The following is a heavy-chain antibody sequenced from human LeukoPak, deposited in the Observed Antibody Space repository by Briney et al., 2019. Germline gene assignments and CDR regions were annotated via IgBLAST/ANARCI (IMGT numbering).Heavy chain of an antibody. CDR3: ARGSRWDYYYYYMDV. CDR1: GFTFSSYA. V-gene: IGHV3-64*01. J-gene: IGHJ6*03. CDR2: ISSNGGST. D-gene: IGHD3-16*01. Sequence: GGSLRLSCAASGFTFSSYAMHWVRQAPGKGLEYVSAISSNGGSTYYANSEKGRFTISRDNSKNTLYLQMGSLRAEDMAVYYCARGSRWDYYYYYMDVWGKGTTVTVSS.